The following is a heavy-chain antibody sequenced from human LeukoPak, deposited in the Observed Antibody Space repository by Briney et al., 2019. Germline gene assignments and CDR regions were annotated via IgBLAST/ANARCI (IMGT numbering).Heavy chain of an antibody. CDR3: AMGGRYGVRLDAFYI. D-gene: IGHD5/OR15-5a*01. V-gene: IGHV4-59*01. Sequence: SETLSLTCTVSGGSISNYYWSWIRQPPGKGLEWIGYIYYSGSTDYTPSLKSRVTISVDTSKNPFSLKLSSLTAPDTAVFYCAMGGRYGVRLDAFYIGRQGTMVCVPS. J-gene: IGHJ3*02. CDR2: IYYSGST. CDR1: GGSISNYY.